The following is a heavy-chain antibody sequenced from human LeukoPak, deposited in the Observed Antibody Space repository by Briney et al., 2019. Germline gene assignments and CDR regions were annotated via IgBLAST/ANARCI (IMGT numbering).Heavy chain of an antibody. J-gene: IGHJ4*02. D-gene: IGHD3-16*02. CDR3: ARVSVTVIDS. Sequence: SETLSLICTVSGGSISSYYWSWIRQPPGRGLEWIGYIYYSGSTNYNPSLKSRVTISVDTSKNQFSLKLSSVTAADTAVYYCARVSVTVIDSWGQGTLVTVCS. CDR2: IYYSGST. V-gene: IGHV4-59*01. CDR1: GGSISSYY.